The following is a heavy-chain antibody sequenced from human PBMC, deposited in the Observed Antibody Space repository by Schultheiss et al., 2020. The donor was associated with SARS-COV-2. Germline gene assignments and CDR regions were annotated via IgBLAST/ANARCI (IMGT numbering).Heavy chain of an antibody. CDR1: GGSISSSSYY. V-gene: IGHV4-39*07. Sequence: SETLSLTCTVSGGSISSSSYYWGWIRQPPGKGLEWIGSIYYSGSTNYNPSLKSRVTISVDTSKNQFSLKLSSVTAADTAVYYCAGEGGTVTYYWGQGTLVTVSS. D-gene: IGHD4-17*01. J-gene: IGHJ4*02. CDR2: IYYSGST. CDR3: AGEGGTVTYY.